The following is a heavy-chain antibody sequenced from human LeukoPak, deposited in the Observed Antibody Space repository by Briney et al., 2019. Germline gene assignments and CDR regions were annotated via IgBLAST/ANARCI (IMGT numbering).Heavy chain of an antibody. CDR1: RFIFEDYA. V-gene: IGHV3-9*01. CDR3: ARDNVATVDY. J-gene: IGHJ4*02. D-gene: IGHD5-12*01. Sequence: GGSLRLSCVASRFIFEDYAMHWVRQGPGKGLEWVSGISWNSFTLGYADSVRGRFTISRDNAKNSLYLQMNSLRAEDTAVYYCARDNVATVDYWGQGTLVTVSS. CDR2: ISWNSFTL.